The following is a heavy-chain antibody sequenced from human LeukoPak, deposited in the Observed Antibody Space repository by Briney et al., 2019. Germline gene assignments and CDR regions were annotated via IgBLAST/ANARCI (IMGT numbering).Heavy chain of an antibody. CDR1: GFTFSSYT. Sequence: PGGSLRLSCAASGFTFSSYTMNWVRQAPGKGLEWVSSISFSSSFINYADSLKGRFTISRDNAQNSLYLQMNSLRAEDTAVYYCARDGIGSGYDFDYWGQGTLVTVSS. CDR3: ARDGIGSGYDFDY. V-gene: IGHV3-21*01. J-gene: IGHJ4*02. CDR2: ISFSSSFI. D-gene: IGHD5-12*01.